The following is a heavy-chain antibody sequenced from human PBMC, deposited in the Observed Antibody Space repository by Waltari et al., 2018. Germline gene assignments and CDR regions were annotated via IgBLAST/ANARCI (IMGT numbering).Heavy chain of an antibody. CDR3: ARDRATFGAMGWYFDY. CDR2: INPNSGGT. D-gene: IGHD3-3*01. CDR1: GYTFTGYY. V-gene: IGHV1-2*02. J-gene: IGHJ4*02. Sequence: VQLVQSGTEVKKPGASVQVSCKASGYTFTGYYLHWVRQAPGQGLEWMGWINPNSGGTNYAQKFQGRVTMTRDTSITTIYMELSRLRSDDTAVYYCARDRATFGAMGWYFDYWGQGTLVTVSS.